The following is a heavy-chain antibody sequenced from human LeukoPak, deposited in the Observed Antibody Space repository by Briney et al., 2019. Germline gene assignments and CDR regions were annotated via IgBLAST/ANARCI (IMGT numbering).Heavy chain of an antibody. CDR3: ARGSSYDFWSGYSYFDY. CDR1: GGSISSETYY. D-gene: IGHD3-3*01. V-gene: IGHV4-61*02. J-gene: IGHJ4*02. CDR2: IYSSGST. Sequence: SETLSLTCTVSGGSISSETYYWTWVRQPAGKGLEWIGRIYSSGSTSYNPSLKSRVTISVDTSKNQFSLELNSVTASDTAVYYCARGSSYDFWSGYSYFDYWGQGTLVTVSS.